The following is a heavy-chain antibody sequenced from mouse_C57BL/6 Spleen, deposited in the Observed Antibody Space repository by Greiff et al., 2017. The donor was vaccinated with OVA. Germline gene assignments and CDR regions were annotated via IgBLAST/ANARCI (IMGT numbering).Heavy chain of an antibody. J-gene: IGHJ4*01. CDR1: GFTFSSYA. Sequence: EVKVVESGGGLVKPGGSLKLSCAASGFTFSSYAMSWVRQTPEKRLEWVATISAGGSTTYYPDNVKGRFTISRDNAKNNLYLQMSHLNSEDTAMYYCARVYYCYDCYAMDYWGQGTSVTVSS. CDR2: ISAGGSTT. V-gene: IGHV5-4*03. CDR3: ARVYYCYDCYAMDY. D-gene: IGHD2-2*01.